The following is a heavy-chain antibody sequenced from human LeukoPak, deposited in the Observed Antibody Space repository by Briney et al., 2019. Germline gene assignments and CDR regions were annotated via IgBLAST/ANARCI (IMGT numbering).Heavy chain of an antibody. CDR3: ARHRNFYGSGSYARLFDY. CDR1: GGSFSGFY. J-gene: IGHJ4*02. CDR2: IYYSGST. Sequence: SETLSLTCAVYGGSFSGFYWSWIRQPPGKGLEWIGYIYYSGSTNYNPSLKSRVTISVDTSKNQFSLKLSSVTAADTAVYYCARHRNFYGSGSYARLFDYWGQGTLVTVSS. D-gene: IGHD3-10*01. V-gene: IGHV4-59*08.